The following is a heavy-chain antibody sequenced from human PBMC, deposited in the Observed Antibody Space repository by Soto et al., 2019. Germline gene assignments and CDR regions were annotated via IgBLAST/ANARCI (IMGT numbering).Heavy chain of an antibody. CDR3: EKDLDVVMVVAATRGRGV. V-gene: IGHV3-30*18. CDR1: GFTFSNFG. CDR2: ISYDGRSE. J-gene: IGHJ6*02. Sequence: PGWSLRLSCVGSGFTFSNFGMHWVRQAPGKGLEWVAGISYDGRSESYVDSVRGRFTLSRDNSKNTLSLQMISLRPEDTGVYYCEKDLDVVMVVAATRGRGVGVQGATVTVS. D-gene: IGHD2-15*01.